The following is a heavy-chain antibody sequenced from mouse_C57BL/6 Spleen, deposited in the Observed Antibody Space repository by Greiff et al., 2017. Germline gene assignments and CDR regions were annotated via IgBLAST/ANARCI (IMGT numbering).Heavy chain of an antibody. J-gene: IGHJ3*01. Sequence: VQLQQPGAELVMPGASVKLSCKASGYTFTSYWMHWVKQRPGQGLEWIGEIDPSDSYTNYNQKFKGKSTLTVHKSSSTAYMQLNSLTSEDSAVYYCAREGGYYGSRSGFAYGGQGTLVTVSA. CDR3: AREGGYYGSRSGFAY. CDR2: IDPSDSYT. D-gene: IGHD1-1*01. V-gene: IGHV1-69*01. CDR1: GYTFTSYW.